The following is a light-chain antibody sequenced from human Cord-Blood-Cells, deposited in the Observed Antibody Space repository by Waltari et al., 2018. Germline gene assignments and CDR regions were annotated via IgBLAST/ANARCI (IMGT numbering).Light chain of an antibody. CDR2: RNN. CDR1: CSNFRCCL. V-gene: IGLV1-47*01. CDR3: AAWDDSLSGPV. J-gene: IGLJ3*02. Sequence: VPTHLSQSAASPGRRLATSPCFCCSNFRCCLVSCDQQLPGTAPKLLIYRNNQRPSGVPDRFSGSKSGTSASLAMSGLRSEDEADYYCAAWDDSLSGPVFGGGTKLTVL.